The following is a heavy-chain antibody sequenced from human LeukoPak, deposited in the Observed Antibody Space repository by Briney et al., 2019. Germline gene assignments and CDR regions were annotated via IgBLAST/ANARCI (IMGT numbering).Heavy chain of an antibody. V-gene: IGHV3-48*01. D-gene: IGHD2-15*01. Sequence: PGGPLRLSCAASGFTFSSYSMNWVRQAPGKGLEWVSYISSSSSTIYYADSVKGRFTISRDNAKNSLYLQMNSLRAEDTAVYYCARDSHCSGGSCYFVGTFDYWGQGTLVTVSS. CDR3: ARDSHCSGGSCYFVGTFDY. J-gene: IGHJ4*02. CDR1: GFTFSSYS. CDR2: ISSSSSTI.